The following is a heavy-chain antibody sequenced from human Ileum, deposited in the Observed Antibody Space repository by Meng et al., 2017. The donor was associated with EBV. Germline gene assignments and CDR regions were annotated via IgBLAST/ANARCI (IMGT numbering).Heavy chain of an antibody. J-gene: IGHJ5*02. CDR3: ARVVEGATSWLDR. D-gene: IGHD1-26*01. CDR2: ISAFNGNT. V-gene: IGHV1-18*01. CDR1: GYTFTSYG. Sequence: QVQSVQSGAEVKKPGASVKVSCKAPGYTFTSYGINWVRQAPGQGLEWMGWISAFNGNTDYAQKFQGRVTMTTDTSTTTTYMELRSLRSDDTAVYYCARVVEGATSWLDRWGQGTLVTVSS.